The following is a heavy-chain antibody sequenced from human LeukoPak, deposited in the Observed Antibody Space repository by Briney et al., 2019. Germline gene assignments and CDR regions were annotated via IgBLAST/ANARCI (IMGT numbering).Heavy chain of an antibody. CDR2: ISSSSSTI. Sequence: KPGGSLRLSCAASGFTFSSYSMNWVRQAPGKGLEWVSYISSSSSTIYYADSVKGRFTISRDNAKNSLYLQMNSLRAEDTAVYYCARDYGGNYRAHIDYWGQGTLVTVSS. D-gene: IGHD4-23*01. J-gene: IGHJ4*02. V-gene: IGHV3-48*04. CDR3: ARDYGGNYRAHIDY. CDR1: GFTFSSYS.